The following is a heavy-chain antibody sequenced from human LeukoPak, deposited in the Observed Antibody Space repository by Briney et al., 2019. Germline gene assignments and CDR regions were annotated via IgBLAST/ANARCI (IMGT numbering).Heavy chain of an antibody. V-gene: IGHV4-30-2*01. Sequence: SETLSLTCAVSGGSISSGGYSWSWIRQPPGKGLEWIGYIYHSGSTYYNPSLKSRVTISVDRSKNQFSLKLSSVTAADTAVYYCARASRLNWFDPWGQGTLVTVSS. J-gene: IGHJ5*02. D-gene: IGHD2-2*01. CDR2: IYHSGST. CDR1: GGSISSGGYS. CDR3: ARASRLNWFDP.